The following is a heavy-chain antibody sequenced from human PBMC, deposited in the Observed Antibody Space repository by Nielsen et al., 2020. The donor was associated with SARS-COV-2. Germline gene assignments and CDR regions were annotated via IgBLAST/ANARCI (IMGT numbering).Heavy chain of an antibody. Sequence: GESLKISCAASGFIFSNYRMHWVRQAPGQGLVWVSHINPDESKTTYADSVKGRFTISRDNAKNTLYLQMNGLRAEDTAVYYCARLWDNGYYFDTGPYDYWGQGTLVTVSS. CDR3: ARLWDNGYYFDTGPYDY. J-gene: IGHJ4*02. V-gene: IGHV3-74*03. D-gene: IGHD3-22*01. CDR1: GFIFSNYR. CDR2: INPDESKT.